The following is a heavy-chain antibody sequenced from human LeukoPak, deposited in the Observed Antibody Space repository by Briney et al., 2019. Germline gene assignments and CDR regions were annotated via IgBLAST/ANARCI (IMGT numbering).Heavy chain of an antibody. J-gene: IGHJ4*02. CDR1: GGSISPHY. CDR2: IYYKGST. D-gene: IGHD6-13*01. Sequence: SETLSLTCTVSGGSISPHYWSWIRQVPGKGLEWIGYIYYKGSTNYNPSLKSRVTISVDTSKNQFSLRLSPVTTADTAVYYCAGASVWAATRAAAGNDYWGQGTLVTVSS. V-gene: IGHV4-59*11. CDR3: AGASVWAATRAAAGNDY.